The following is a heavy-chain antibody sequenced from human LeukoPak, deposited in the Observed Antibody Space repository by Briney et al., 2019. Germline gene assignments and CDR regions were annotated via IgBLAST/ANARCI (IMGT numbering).Heavy chain of an antibody. CDR3: ARSGAKWLSID. D-gene: IGHD6-19*01. Sequence: GGSLRLSCAASGFTFSDYSMNWVRQAPGKGLEWVSYISSSSDFIYYADSVKGRFTISRDNAKNSLYLQMNSLRAEDTAVYYCARSGAKWLSIDWGQGTLVTVPS. J-gene: IGHJ4*02. CDR2: ISSSSDFI. V-gene: IGHV3-48*01. CDR1: GFTFSDYS.